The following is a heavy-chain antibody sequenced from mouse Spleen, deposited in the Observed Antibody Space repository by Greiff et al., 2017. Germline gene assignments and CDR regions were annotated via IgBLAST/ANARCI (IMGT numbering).Heavy chain of an antibody. CDR2: ISSGGSYT. CDR3: ARPDLGGYFDY. J-gene: IGHJ2*01. Sequence: EVKVVESGGGLVKPGGSLKLSCAASGFTFSSYAMSWVRQTPEKRLEWVATISSGGSYTYYPDSVKGRFTISRDNAKNTLYLQMSSLRSEDTAMYYCARPDLGGYFDYWGQGTTLTVSS. CDR1: GFTFSSYA. V-gene: IGHV5-9-1*01.